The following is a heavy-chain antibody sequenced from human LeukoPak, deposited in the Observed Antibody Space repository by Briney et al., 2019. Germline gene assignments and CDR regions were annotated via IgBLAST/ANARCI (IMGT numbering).Heavy chain of an antibody. CDR3: ARLATRTAFDY. Sequence: SETLSLTCTVSGGSISSSSYYWGWIRQPPGKGLEWIGGIYYSGSTYYNPSLKSRVTISVDTSKNQFSLKLSSVTAADTAVYYCARLATRTAFDYWGQGTLVTVSS. D-gene: IGHD1-26*01. CDR1: GGSISSSSYY. CDR2: IYYSGST. V-gene: IGHV4-39*01. J-gene: IGHJ4*02.